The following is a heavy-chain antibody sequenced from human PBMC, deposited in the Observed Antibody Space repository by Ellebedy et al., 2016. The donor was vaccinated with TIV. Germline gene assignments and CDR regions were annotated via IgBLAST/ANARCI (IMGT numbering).Heavy chain of an antibody. Sequence: AASVKVSCKASGYTFTGYYMHWVRQAPGQGLEWMGWINPNSGGTNYAQKFQGRVTMTRDTSISTAYMELSRLRSDDTAVYYCATHPTVTTVDYYYGMDVWGQGTTVTVSS. CDR2: INPNSGGT. V-gene: IGHV1-2*02. CDR3: ATHPTVTTVDYYYGMDV. J-gene: IGHJ6*02. D-gene: IGHD4-17*01. CDR1: GYTFTGYY.